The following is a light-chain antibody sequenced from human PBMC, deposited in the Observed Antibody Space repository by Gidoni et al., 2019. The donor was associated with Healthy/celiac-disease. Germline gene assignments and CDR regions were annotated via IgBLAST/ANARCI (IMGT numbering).Light chain of an antibody. CDR2: WAS. J-gene: IGKJ3*01. CDR3: QQYYSTQAIT. CDR1: QSVLYSSNNKNY. V-gene: IGKV4-1*01. Sequence: DIVMTQSPDSLAVSLGERATINCKSSQSVLYSSNNKNYLAWYQQKPGQPPKLLIYWASTRESGVPDRFSGSGSGTDFTLTISSLQAEDVAVYYCQQYYSTQAITFGPGTKVDIK.